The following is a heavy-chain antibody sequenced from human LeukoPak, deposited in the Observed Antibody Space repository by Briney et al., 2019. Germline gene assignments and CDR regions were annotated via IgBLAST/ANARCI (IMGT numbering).Heavy chain of an antibody. Sequence: GGSLRLSCAVSGFSTNYMSWVRQAPGKGLEWVASIKEDGSDKYYVDSVKGRFSISRDNAKNSLYLQMNSLRTEDTAVYYCAKGGHYNFDYRGQGTLVTVSS. CDR3: AKGGHYNFDY. CDR2: IKEDGSDK. V-gene: IGHV3-7*01. D-gene: IGHD4-11*01. CDR1: GFSTNY. J-gene: IGHJ4*02.